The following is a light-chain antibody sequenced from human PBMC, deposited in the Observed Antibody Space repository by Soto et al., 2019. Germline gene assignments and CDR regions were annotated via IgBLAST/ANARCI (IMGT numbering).Light chain of an antibody. Sequence: QSALAQPASVSGSPGQSITISCTGTSGFVGSFSLVSWYQQHPGKAPKVMISEGHRRPSGVPDRFSGSTSVNSASLTISGLQADDEADYYCATWDLTLSAGVLFGGGTKVTVL. CDR3: ATWDLTLSAGVL. J-gene: IGLJ2*01. CDR1: SGFVGSFSL. CDR2: EGH. V-gene: IGLV2-23*01.